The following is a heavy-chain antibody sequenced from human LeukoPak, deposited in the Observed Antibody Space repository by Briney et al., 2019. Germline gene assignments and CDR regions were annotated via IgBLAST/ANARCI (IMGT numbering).Heavy chain of an antibody. CDR1: GGSISSYY. CDR2: IYHSGST. J-gene: IGHJ4*02. Sequence: SETLSLTCTVSGGSISSYYWSWIRQPPGKGLEWIGYIYHSGSTYYNPSLKSRVTISVDRSKNQFSLKLSSVTAADTAVYYCARSQIIAAAGTPIDYWGQGTLVTVSS. V-gene: IGHV4-59*12. D-gene: IGHD6-13*01. CDR3: ARSQIIAAAGTPIDY.